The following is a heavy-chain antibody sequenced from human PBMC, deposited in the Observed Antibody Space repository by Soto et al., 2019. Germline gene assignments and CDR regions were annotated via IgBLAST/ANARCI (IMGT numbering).Heavy chain of an antibody. D-gene: IGHD3-3*01. CDR2: IYYSGST. CDR3: ARYYDFWTGHFDY. CDR1: GGSISSGDYY. J-gene: IGHJ4*02. Sequence: SETLSLTCTVSGGSISSGDYYWSWIRQPSGKGLEWIGYIYYSGSTYYNPSLKSRVTISVDTSKNQFSLKLSSVTAADTAVYYCARYYDFWTGHFDYWGQGTLVTVSS. V-gene: IGHV4-30-4*01.